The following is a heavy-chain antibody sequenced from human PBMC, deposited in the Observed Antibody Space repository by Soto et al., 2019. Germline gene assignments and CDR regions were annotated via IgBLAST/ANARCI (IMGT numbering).Heavy chain of an antibody. Sequence: GGALRLSCAGAGIKCSTYAMYWVRQAPGKGLEWVALITYDGSNKYYADSVKGRFTISRDNSKNTLYLQMNSLRPEDTALYYCARDIYFDYWGQGTLVTVSS. CDR2: ITYDGSNK. J-gene: IGHJ4*02. V-gene: IGHV3-30*04. CDR3: ARDIYFDY. CDR1: GIKCSTYA.